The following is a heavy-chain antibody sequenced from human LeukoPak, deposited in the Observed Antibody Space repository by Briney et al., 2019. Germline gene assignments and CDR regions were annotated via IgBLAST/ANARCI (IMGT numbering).Heavy chain of an antibody. CDR2: IYYSGST. Sequence: SETLSLTCTVSGGSISSSSYYWGWIRQPPGKGLEWIGSIYYSGSTYYNPSLKSRVTISVDTSKNQFSLKLSSVTAADTAVYYCARGRMVAGTEGPYYFDYWGQGTLVTVSS. J-gene: IGHJ4*02. CDR3: ARGRMVAGTEGPYYFDY. D-gene: IGHD6-19*01. CDR1: GGSISSSSYY. V-gene: IGHV4-39*01.